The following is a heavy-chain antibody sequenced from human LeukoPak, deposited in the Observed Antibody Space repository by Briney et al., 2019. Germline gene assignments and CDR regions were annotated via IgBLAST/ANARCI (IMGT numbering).Heavy chain of an antibody. V-gene: IGHV4-38-2*02. CDR1: GYSITGGFH. Sequence: SETLSLTCSVFGYSITGGFHWGWIRQPPGKGLEWIGSIYYSGNTYYNPSLKSRVTMSADTSKNQFSLKLGSVTAADTAIYYCARTLHPPNLNWYFDYWGQGILVTVSS. J-gene: IGHJ4*02. CDR3: ARTLHPPNLNWYFDY. D-gene: IGHD1-1*01. CDR2: IYYSGNT.